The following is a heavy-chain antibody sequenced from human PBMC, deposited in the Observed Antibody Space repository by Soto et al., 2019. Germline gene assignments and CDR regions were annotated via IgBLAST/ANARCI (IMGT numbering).Heavy chain of an antibody. D-gene: IGHD3-9*01. CDR2: IWYDGSNK. Sequence: LRLSCAASGFSFSNYAMHWVRQAPGKGLEWVAVIWYDGSNKYYADPVKGRFTISRDNSKNTLYLQMNSLRAEDTAVYYCARGAHYDILSGYGGYYYYGLDVWGQGTTVTVSS. V-gene: IGHV3-33*01. J-gene: IGHJ6*02. CDR3: ARGAHYDILSGYGGYYYYGLDV. CDR1: GFSFSNYA.